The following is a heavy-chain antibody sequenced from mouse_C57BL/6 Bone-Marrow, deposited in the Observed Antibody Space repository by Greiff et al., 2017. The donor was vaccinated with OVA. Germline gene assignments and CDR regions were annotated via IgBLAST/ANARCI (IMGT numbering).Heavy chain of an antibody. J-gene: IGHJ1*03. CDR1: GYSFTDYN. CDR2: ITPNYGTT. CDR3: AFYYGSSYRYFDV. V-gene: IGHV1-39*01. Sequence: EVQLQQSGPELVKPGASVKISCKASGYSFTDYNMNWVKQSNGNSLEWIGVITPNYGTTSYNQKFKGKATLTVDESSSTAYMQLNSLTSEDSAVYYFAFYYGSSYRYFDVWGTGTTVTVSS. D-gene: IGHD1-1*01.